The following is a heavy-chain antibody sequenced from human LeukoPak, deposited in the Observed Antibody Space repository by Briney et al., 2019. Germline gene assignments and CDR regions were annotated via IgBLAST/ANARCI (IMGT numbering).Heavy chain of an antibody. CDR1: GYTLTSNY. Sequence: GASVKVSCKASGYTLTSNYIHWVRQAPGQGLEWMGMLYPRDGSTSYAQKFQGRVTVTRDTSTSTVHMELSGLRSEDTAVYYCARDQEGFDYWGQGTLVTVSS. V-gene: IGHV1-46*01. CDR3: ARDQEGFDY. CDR2: LYPRDGST. J-gene: IGHJ4*02.